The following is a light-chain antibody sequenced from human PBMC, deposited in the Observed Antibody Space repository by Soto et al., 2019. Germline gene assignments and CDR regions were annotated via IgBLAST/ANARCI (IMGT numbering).Light chain of an antibody. V-gene: IGLV2-14*01. CDR2: EVS. CDR1: SSDVGGYNF. J-gene: IGLJ2*01. CDR3: SSYTSSSTLVV. Sequence: QSVLTQPASVSGSHGQSITFSCTGTSSDVGGYNFVSWYQQHPGKAPKLMIYEVSNRPSGVSNRFSGSKSGNTASLTISGLQAEDEADYYCSSYTSSSTLVVFGGGTKVTVL.